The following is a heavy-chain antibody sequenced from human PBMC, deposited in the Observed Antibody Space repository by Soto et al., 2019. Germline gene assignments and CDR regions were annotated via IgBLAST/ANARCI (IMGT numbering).Heavy chain of an antibody. CDR3: ARGDGDYYDGNGYLGRH. V-gene: IGHV3-66*01. D-gene: IGHD3-22*01. CDR2: IYSGGST. Sequence: GSLRLSCAASGFTVSSNYMSWVRQAPGKGLEWVSVIYSGGSTYYADSVKGRFTISRDNAKNTVYLQMNSLRAEDTAVYYCARGDGDYYDGNGYLGRHWGQGTLVTVSS. J-gene: IGHJ4*02. CDR1: GFTVSSNY.